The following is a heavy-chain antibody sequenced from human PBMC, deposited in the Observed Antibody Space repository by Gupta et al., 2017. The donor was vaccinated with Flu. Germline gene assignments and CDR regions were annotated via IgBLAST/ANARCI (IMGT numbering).Heavy chain of an antibody. CDR1: GFTFSSYE. CDR2: ISSSGSTI. Sequence: EVQLVESGGGLVQPGGSLRLSCAASGFTFSSYEMNWVRQAPGKGLEWVSYISSSGSTIDYADSVKGRFTISRDNAKNSLYLQMNSLRAEDTAVYYCARRYCSSTSCLEDYWGQGTLVTVSS. D-gene: IGHD2-2*01. J-gene: IGHJ4*02. CDR3: ARRYCSSTSCLEDY. V-gene: IGHV3-48*03.